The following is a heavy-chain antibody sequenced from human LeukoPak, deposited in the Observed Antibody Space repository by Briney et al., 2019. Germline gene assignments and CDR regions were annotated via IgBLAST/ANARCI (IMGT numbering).Heavy chain of an antibody. CDR1: GGTFSSYT. Sequence: SVKVSCKASGGTFSSYTLNWVRQAPGQGLEWMGRIIPILDIANYAQKFQGRVTITADKSTSTAYMELSSLRSEDTAVYYCARDLGASAQGWLFFSWGQGTLVTVSS. CDR3: ARDLGASAQGWLFFS. D-gene: IGHD3-22*01. CDR2: IIPILDIA. J-gene: IGHJ5*02. V-gene: IGHV1-69*04.